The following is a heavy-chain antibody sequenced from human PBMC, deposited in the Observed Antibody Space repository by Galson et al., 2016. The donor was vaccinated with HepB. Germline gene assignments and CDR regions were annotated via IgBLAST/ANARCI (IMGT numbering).Heavy chain of an antibody. CDR2: ISGTSGLI. CDR3: AKGEEWLVEGEFDH. D-gene: IGHD3-16*01. V-gene: IGHV3-11*05. CDR1: GFTFSDYS. J-gene: IGHJ4*02. Sequence: SLRLSCAASGFTFSDYSMIWVRQAPGKGLEWVSYISGTSGLIHYTDSVKGRFTISRDNSKNTLYLQMSSLRVEDTAAYYCAKGEEWLVEGEFDHWGQGTQVTVSS.